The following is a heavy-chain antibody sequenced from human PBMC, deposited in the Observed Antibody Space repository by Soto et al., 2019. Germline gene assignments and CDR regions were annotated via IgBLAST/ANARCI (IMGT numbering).Heavy chain of an antibody. J-gene: IGHJ3*02. Sequence: QVQLVESGGGVVQPGRSLRLSCAASGFTFSSYGMHWVRQAPGKGLEWVAVISYDGSNKYYADSVKGRFTISRDNSKNTLYLQMNSMRAEDTAVYYCAKVFIPYIYDDRIAFDIWGQGTMVTVSS. CDR3: AKVFIPYIYDDRIAFDI. V-gene: IGHV3-30*18. D-gene: IGHD5-18*01. CDR1: GFTFSSYG. CDR2: ISYDGSNK.